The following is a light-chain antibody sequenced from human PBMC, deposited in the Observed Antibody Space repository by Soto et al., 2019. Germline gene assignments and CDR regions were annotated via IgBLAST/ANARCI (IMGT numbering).Light chain of an antibody. CDR1: QSVDND. V-gene: IGKV3-20*01. J-gene: IGKJ1*01. CDR3: QQYGSSPPT. Sequence: EIVMTQSPATLSVSPGDRATLSCRASQSVDNDLAWYQQKPGQAPRLLIYGASSRATGTPDRFSGSGSGTDFTLTINRLEPEDFAVYYCQQYGSSPPTFGQGTKVDI. CDR2: GAS.